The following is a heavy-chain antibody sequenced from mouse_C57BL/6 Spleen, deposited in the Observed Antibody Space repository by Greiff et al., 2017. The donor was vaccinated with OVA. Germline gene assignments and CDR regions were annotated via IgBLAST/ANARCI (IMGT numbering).Heavy chain of an antibody. V-gene: IGHV1-15*01. Sequence: QVQLKQSGAELVRPGASVTLSCKASGYTFTDYEMHWVKQTPVHGLEWIGAIDPETGGTAYNQKFKGKAILTADKSSSTAYMELRSLTSEDSAVYYCTRSITTVAYAMDYWGQGTSVTVSS. J-gene: IGHJ4*01. CDR2: IDPETGGT. D-gene: IGHD1-1*01. CDR3: TRSITTVAYAMDY. CDR1: GYTFTDYE.